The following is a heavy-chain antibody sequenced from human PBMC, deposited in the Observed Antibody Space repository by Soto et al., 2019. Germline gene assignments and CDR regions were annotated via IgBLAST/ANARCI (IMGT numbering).Heavy chain of an antibody. CDR2: ISAHNGNT. D-gene: IGHD1-1*01. Sequence: QVHLVQSGAEVKKPGASVKVAFKGYGYAFTTYGITWVRQAPGQGLEWMGWISAHNGNTNYAQKLQGRVTVTRDTSTSTAYMELRSLRSDDTAVYYCARGRYGDYWGQGALVTFSS. CDR3: ARGRYGDY. V-gene: IGHV1-18*01. CDR1: GYAFTTYG. J-gene: IGHJ4*02.